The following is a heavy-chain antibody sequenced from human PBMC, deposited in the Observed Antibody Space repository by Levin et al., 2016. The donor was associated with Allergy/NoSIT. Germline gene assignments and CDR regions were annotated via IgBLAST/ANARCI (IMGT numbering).Heavy chain of an antibody. CDR3: ARDSVQLDS. CDR2: INAGNGNT. V-gene: IGHV1-3*01. J-gene: IGHJ4*02. D-gene: IGHD3/OR15-3a*01. Sequence: WVRQAPGQRLEWMGWINAGNGNTKYSQKFQGRVTITRDTSASTAYMELSSLRSEDTAVYYCARDSVQLDSWGQGTLVTVSS.